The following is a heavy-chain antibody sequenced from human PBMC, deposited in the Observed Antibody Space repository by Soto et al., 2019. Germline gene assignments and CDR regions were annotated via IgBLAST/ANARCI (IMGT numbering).Heavy chain of an antibody. Sequence: QVQLVESGGGVVQPGRSLRLSCAASGFTFSSYGMHWVRQAPGKGLEWVAVISYDGSNKYYADSVKGRFTISRDNSKNTLYLQRNSLRAEDTAVYDCAKVPSLTPVDYWGQGTLVTVSS. CDR1: GFTFSSYG. V-gene: IGHV3-30*18. J-gene: IGHJ4*02. CDR2: ISYDGSNK. CDR3: AKVPSLTPVDY. D-gene: IGHD3-16*02.